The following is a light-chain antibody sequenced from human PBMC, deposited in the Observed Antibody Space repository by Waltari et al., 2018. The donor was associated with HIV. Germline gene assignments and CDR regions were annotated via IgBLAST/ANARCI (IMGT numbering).Light chain of an antibody. J-gene: IGLJ2*01. CDR1: RANIGSNS. Sequence: QSVLTQPPSASGTPGQRVPISCSGRRANIGSNSVSWYQQVPGTAPKLLIYKNNQRPSGVPDRFSGSKSGTSASLAISGLQSDDEADYYCAAWDDNLNALFGGGTRLTVL. CDR2: KNN. V-gene: IGLV1-44*01. CDR3: AAWDDNLNAL.